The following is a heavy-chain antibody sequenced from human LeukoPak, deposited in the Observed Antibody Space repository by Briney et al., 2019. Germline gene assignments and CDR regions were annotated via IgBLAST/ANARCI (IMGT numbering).Heavy chain of an antibody. J-gene: IGHJ5*02. CDR2: INHSGST. CDR1: GGSFSGYY. Sequence: SETLSLTCAVYGGSFSGYYWSWIRQPPGKGLEWIGEINHSGSTNYNPSLKSRVTISVDTSKNQFSLKLSSVTAADTAVCYCASPLWSSITGSGWFDPWGQGTLITVSS. CDR3: ASPLWSSITGSGWFDP. V-gene: IGHV4-34*01. D-gene: IGHD2-2*01.